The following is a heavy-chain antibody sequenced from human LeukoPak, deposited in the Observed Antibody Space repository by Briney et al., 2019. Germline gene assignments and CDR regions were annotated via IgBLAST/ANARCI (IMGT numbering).Heavy chain of an antibody. Sequence: KSSETLSLTCTVSGGSISSYYWSWIRQPAGKGLEWIGRIYTSGSTNYNPSLKSRVTMSVDTSKNRFSLKLSSVTAADTAVYYCARRNYYYDSSGYSRDYYYYGMDVWGQGTTVTVSS. D-gene: IGHD3-22*01. J-gene: IGHJ6*02. CDR2: IYTSGST. V-gene: IGHV4-4*07. CDR1: GGSISSYY. CDR3: ARRNYYYDSSGYSRDYYYYGMDV.